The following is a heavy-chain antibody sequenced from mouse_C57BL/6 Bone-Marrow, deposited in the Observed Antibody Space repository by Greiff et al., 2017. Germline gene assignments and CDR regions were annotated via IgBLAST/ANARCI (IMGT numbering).Heavy chain of an antibody. CDR1: GYAFTNYL. J-gene: IGHJ3*01. CDR2: INPGSGGT. V-gene: IGHV1-54*01. CDR3: ASHSNGFAY. Sequence: VNVVESGAELVRPGTSVKVSCKASGYAFTNYLIEWVKQRPGQGLEWIGVINPGSGGTNYNEKFKGKATLTADKSSSTAYMQLSSLTSEDSAVYFCASHSNGFAYWGQGTLVTVSA. D-gene: IGHD2-5*01.